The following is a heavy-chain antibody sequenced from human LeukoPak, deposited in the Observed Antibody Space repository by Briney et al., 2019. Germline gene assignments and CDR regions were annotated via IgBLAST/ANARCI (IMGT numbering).Heavy chain of an antibody. CDR2: IYYTGST. CDR1: GASISTYY. D-gene: IGHD3-10*01. V-gene: IGHV4-59*01. J-gene: IGHJ4*02. Sequence: SETLSLTCSVSGASISTYYWSWIRQPPGKGLDWIGYIYYTGSTNYNPSLKSRVTISVDTSKNQFSLTLSSVTAADTAGYYCARGHYGSGSGTYSHWGQGTLVTVSS. CDR3: ARGHYGSGSGTYSH.